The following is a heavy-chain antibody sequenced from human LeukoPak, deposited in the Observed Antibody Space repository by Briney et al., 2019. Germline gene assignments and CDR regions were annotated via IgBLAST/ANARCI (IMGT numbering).Heavy chain of an antibody. CDR3: ARLYCSSTSCCFDY. Sequence: SETLSLTCTVSGGSISSSSYYWGWIRQPPGKGLEWIGSIYYSGSTYYNPSLKSRVTISVDTSKNQFSLKLSSVTAADTAVYYCARLYCSSTSCCFDYWGQGTLVTVSS. V-gene: IGHV4-39*01. J-gene: IGHJ4*02. CDR1: GGSISSSSYY. D-gene: IGHD2-2*01. CDR2: IYYSGST.